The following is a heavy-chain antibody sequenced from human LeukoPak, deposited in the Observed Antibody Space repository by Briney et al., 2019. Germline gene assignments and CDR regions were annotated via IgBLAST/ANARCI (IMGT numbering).Heavy chain of an antibody. J-gene: IGHJ5*02. V-gene: IGHV5-10-1*01. CDR3: ARRYCSSTTCYDWLDP. D-gene: IGHD2-2*01. CDR2: IDPSDSYT. Sequence: GESLKISCKGSGYTFSTYRINWVRQMPGKGLEWMGRIDPSDSYTDYSPSFQGHVTISADKSISTAYLQWSSLKASDTAMYYCARRYCSSTTCYDWLDPWGQGTLVTVSP. CDR1: GYTFSTYR.